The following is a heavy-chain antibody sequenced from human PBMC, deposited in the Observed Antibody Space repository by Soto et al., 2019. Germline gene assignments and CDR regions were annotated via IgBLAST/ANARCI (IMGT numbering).Heavy chain of an antibody. CDR3: VREVSAGLDY. CDR1: GDSISSNSAA. CDR2: TYYRSKWYN. J-gene: IGHJ4*02. V-gene: IGHV6-1*01. D-gene: IGHD6-13*01. Sequence: SQTLSLTCAISGDSISSNSAAWNWIRQSPSRGLEWLGRTYYRSKWYNEYAISVKSRISINPDTSRNQFSLQLDSVTPEDTAVYYCVREVSAGLDYWGQGTLVTVSS.